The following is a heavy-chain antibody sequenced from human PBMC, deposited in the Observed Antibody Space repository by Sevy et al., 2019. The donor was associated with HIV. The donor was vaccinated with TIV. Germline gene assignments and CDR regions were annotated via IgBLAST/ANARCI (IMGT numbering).Heavy chain of an antibody. J-gene: IGHJ4*02. CDR1: GFTFSTYG. V-gene: IGHV3-33*01. CDR3: ARDLEFYDYGDYGPAFMPDY. Sequence: GGSLRLSCAASGFTFSTYGMHWVRQAPGKGLEWVAVIWFDGSNTYYADSVKGRFTISRDITKNTLHLQMNSLRAEDTAVYYCARDLEFYDYGDYGPAFMPDYWGQGTLVTVSS. D-gene: IGHD4-17*01. CDR2: IWFDGSNT.